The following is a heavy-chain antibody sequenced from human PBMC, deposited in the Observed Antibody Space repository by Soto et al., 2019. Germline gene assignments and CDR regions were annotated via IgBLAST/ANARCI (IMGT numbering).Heavy chain of an antibody. D-gene: IGHD3-22*01. Sequence: QVVLQESGPGLVKPSETLSLTCSVSGRSITSYYWSWVRQPPGKGLEWIGYIYDNGITSQNPSLKSRVTMSAHTSQNQFSLKLTSVTGADTAVYYCARTYDSNGYANEFDSWGPGILVTVTS. V-gene: IGHV4-59*12. CDR2: IYDNGIT. CDR3: ARTYDSNGYANEFDS. J-gene: IGHJ4*02. CDR1: GRSITSYY.